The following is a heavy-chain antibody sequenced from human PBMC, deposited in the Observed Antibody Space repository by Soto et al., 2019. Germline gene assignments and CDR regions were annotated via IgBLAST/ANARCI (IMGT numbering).Heavy chain of an antibody. CDR2: IWYDGSNK. Sequence: HPGGSLRLSCAASGFTFSSYGMHWVRQAPGKGLEWVAVIWYDGSNKYYADSVKGRFTISRDNSKNTLYLQMNSLRAEDMAVYYCARDGGYSSSWFDYWGQGTLVTVSS. J-gene: IGHJ4*02. D-gene: IGHD6-13*01. V-gene: IGHV3-33*01. CDR1: GFTFSSYG. CDR3: ARDGGYSSSWFDY.